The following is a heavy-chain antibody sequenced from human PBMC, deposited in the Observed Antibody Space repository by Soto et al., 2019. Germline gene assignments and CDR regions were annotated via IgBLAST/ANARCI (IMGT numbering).Heavy chain of an antibody. CDR2: INPNSGGT. V-gene: IGHV1-2*04. D-gene: IGHD3-16*02. J-gene: IGHJ4*02. CDR1: GYTFTGYY. CDR3: ARDILAPYDYILGSYRSPSIPFDY. Sequence: ASVKVSWKASGYTFTGYYMHWVRQAPGQGLKWMGWINPNSGGTNYAQKFQGWVTMTRDTSISTAYMELSRLRSDDTAVYYCARDILAPYDYILGSYRSPSIPFDYWGQGTLVNVPS.